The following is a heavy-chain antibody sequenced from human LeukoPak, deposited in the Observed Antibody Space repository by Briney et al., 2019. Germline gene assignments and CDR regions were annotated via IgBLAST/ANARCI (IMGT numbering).Heavy chain of an antibody. D-gene: IGHD3-22*01. CDR1: GGSISSYY. V-gene: IGHV4-59*01. CDR3: ARVGAYYYDSSGYLYFDY. J-gene: IGHJ4*02. Sequence: SETLSLTCTVSGGSISSYYWSWIRQPPGKGLEWIGYIYYSGSTNYNPSFKSRVTISVDTSKNQFSLKLSSVTAADTAVYYCARVGAYYYDSSGYLYFDYWGQGTLVTVSS. CDR2: IYYSGST.